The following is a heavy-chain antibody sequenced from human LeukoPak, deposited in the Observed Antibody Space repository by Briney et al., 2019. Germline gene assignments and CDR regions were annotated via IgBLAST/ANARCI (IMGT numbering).Heavy chain of an antibody. CDR1: GYTFIDYY. Sequence: GSSVKVSCKSSGYTFIDYYLHWVRQAPGQGLEWMGIIYPSGGRTTYAKKFQGRVTMTRDTSPSTVFMDLSSLRCEDTAVYYCGRVNVEVGMNYFDNWGQGTLVTVSS. CDR2: IYPSGGRT. CDR3: GRVNVEVGMNYFDN. D-gene: IGHD2-2*01. J-gene: IGHJ4*02. V-gene: IGHV1-46*01.